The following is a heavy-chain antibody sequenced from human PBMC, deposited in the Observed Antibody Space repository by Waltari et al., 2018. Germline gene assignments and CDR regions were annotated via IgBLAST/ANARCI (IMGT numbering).Heavy chain of an antibody. CDR2: INHSGST. CDR1: GGSFSGYY. CDR3: ARGRDYGDSTDASYYYYGMDV. V-gene: IGHV4-34*01. Sequence: QVQLQQWGAGLLKPSETLSLTCAVYGGSFSGYYWRWIRQPPGKGLEWIGEINHSGSTNYNPSLKSRVTISVDTSKNQFSLKLSSVTAADTAVYYCARGRDYGDSTDASYYYYGMDVWGQGTTVTVSS. J-gene: IGHJ6*02. D-gene: IGHD4-17*01.